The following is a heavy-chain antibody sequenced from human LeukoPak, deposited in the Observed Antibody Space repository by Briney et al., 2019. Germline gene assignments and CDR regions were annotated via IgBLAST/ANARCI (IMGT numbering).Heavy chain of an antibody. D-gene: IGHD3-9*01. V-gene: IGHV1-8*01. CDR2: MNPNSGNT. J-gene: IGHJ3*02. Sequence: GASVKVSCKASGYTFTSYDINWVRQATGQGLEWMGWMNPNSGNTGYAQKFQGRVTMTRNTSISTAYMELSSLRSEDTAVYYCASIGLDILTGYYKGSNAFDIWGQGTMVTVSS. CDR1: GYTFTSYD. CDR3: ASIGLDILTGYYKGSNAFDI.